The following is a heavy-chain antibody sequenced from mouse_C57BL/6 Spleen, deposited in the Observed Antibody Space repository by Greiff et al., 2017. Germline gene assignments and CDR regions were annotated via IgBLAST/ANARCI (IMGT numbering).Heavy chain of an antibody. Sequence: VQLQQPGAELVKPGASVKMSCKASGYTFTSYWITWVKQRPGQGLEWIGDIYPGSGSTNYNEKFKSKATLTVDTSSSTAYMQLSSLTSEDSAVYYCARGGVYYSNYFDYWGQGTTLTVSS. V-gene: IGHV1-55*01. CDR2: IYPGSGST. D-gene: IGHD2-5*01. J-gene: IGHJ2*01. CDR1: GYTFTSYW. CDR3: ARGGVYYSNYFDY.